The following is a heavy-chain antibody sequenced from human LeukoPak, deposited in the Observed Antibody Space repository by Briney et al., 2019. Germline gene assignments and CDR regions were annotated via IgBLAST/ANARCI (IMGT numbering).Heavy chain of an antibody. CDR1: GGTFSSYA. CDR3: ATSPSQYSSSWYYYYGMDV. V-gene: IGHV1-18*01. Sequence: ASAKVSCKASGGTFSSYAISWVRQAPGQGLEWMGWISAYNGNTNYAQKFQGRVTMTEDTSTDTAYMELSSLRSEDTAVYYCATSPSQYSSSWYYYYGMDVWGQGTTVTVSS. J-gene: IGHJ6*02. D-gene: IGHD6-13*01. CDR2: ISAYNGNT.